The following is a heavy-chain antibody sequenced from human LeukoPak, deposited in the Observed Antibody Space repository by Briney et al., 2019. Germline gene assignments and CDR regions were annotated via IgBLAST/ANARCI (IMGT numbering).Heavy chain of an antibody. V-gene: IGHV1-24*01. CDR1: GYTLTELS. Sequence: GASVKVSCKVSGYTLTELSMHWVRQAPGKGLEWKGGFDPEDGETIYAQKFQGRVTMTEDTSTDTAYMELSSLRSEDTAVYYCAAQRVVTASVDYFDYRGQGTLVTVSS. J-gene: IGHJ4*02. D-gene: IGHD2-21*02. CDR2: FDPEDGET. CDR3: AAQRVVTASVDYFDY.